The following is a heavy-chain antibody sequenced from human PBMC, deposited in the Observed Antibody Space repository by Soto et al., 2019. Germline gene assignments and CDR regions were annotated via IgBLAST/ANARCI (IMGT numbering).Heavy chain of an antibody. Sequence: GGSLRLSCTASGFIVSDTYMNWVRQAPGKGLEWVSVISNRGDTHYADSVRGRFSLSRDIADNTLHLQMNNLRVEDTAVYYCAREPRYCRGGSCSITGDAFDIWGQGAMVTVSS. J-gene: IGHJ3*02. CDR2: ISNRGDT. V-gene: IGHV3-66*01. CDR3: AREPRYCRGGSCSITGDAFDI. CDR1: GFIVSDTY. D-gene: IGHD2-15*01.